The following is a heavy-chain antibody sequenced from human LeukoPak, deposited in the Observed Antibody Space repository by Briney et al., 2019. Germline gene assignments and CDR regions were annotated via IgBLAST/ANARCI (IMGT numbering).Heavy chain of an antibody. J-gene: IGHJ5*02. CDR2: INPNSGGT. CDR3: ARTYYDFWSGHQSAVAP. V-gene: IGHV1-2*02. Sequence: ASVKVSCKASGYTFTGYYMHWVRQAPGQGLEWMGWINPNSGGTNYAQKFQGRVTMTRDTSISTAYMELSRLRSDDTAVYYCARTYYDFWSGHQSAVAPWGQGTLVTVSS. CDR1: GYTFTGYY. D-gene: IGHD3-3*01.